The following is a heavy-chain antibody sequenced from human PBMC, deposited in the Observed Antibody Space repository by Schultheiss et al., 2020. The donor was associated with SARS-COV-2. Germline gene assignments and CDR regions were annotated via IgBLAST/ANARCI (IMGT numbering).Heavy chain of an antibody. J-gene: IGHJ4*02. Sequence: GGSLRLSCAASGFTFSSYAMSWVRQAPGKGLEWVANIKQDGSEKYYVDSVKGRFTISRDNAKNSLYLQMNSLRAEDTAVYYCARDPPGYCSGGSCWGAVYWGQGTLVTVSS. CDR1: GFTFSSYA. CDR2: IKQDGSEK. V-gene: IGHV3-7*01. CDR3: ARDPPGYCSGGSCWGAVY. D-gene: IGHD2-15*01.